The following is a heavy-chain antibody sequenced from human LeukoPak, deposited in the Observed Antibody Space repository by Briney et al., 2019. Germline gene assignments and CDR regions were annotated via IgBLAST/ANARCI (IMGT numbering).Heavy chain of an antibody. Sequence: PSETLSLTCAVSGGSISSGGYSWSWIRQPPGKGLEWIGYIYHSGSTYYNPSLKSRVTISVDRSKNQFSLKLSSVTAADTAVYYCARHKRYSISSNRPYYFDYWGQGTLVTVSS. V-gene: IGHV4-30-2*01. J-gene: IGHJ4*02. CDR2: IYHSGST. D-gene: IGHD6-6*01. CDR3: ARHKRYSISSNRPYYFDY. CDR1: GGSISSGGYS.